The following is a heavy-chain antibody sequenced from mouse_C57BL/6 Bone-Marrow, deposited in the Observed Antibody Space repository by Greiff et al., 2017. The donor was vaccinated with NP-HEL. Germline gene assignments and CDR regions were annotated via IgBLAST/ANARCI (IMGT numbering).Heavy chain of an antibody. V-gene: IGHV2-2*01. D-gene: IGHD2-4*01. CDR3: ARHYDYDEGFAY. CDR1: GFSLTSYG. J-gene: IGHJ3*01. Sequence: VQLQQSGPGLVQPSQSLSITCTVSGFSLTSYGVHWVPQSPGKGLEWLGVIWSGGSTDYNAAFISRLSISKDNSKSQVFFKMNSLQADDTAIYYCARHYDYDEGFAYWGQGTLVTVSA. CDR2: IWSGGST.